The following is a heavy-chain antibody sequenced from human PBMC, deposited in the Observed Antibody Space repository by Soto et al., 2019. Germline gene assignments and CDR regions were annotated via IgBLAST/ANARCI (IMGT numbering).Heavy chain of an antibody. CDR2: IIPIFGTA. Sequence: SVKVSCKASGGTFSSYAISWVRQAPGQGLEWMGGIIPIFGTANYAQKFQGRVTITADESTSTAYMELSSLRSEDTAVYYCARGPSYGDYLTTFDYWGQGTLVTSPQ. CDR1: GGTFSSYA. J-gene: IGHJ4*02. V-gene: IGHV1-69*13. CDR3: ARGPSYGDYLTTFDY. D-gene: IGHD4-17*01.